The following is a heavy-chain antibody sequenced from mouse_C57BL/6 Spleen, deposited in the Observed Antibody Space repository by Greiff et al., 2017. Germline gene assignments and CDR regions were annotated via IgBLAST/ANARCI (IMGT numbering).Heavy chain of an antibody. D-gene: IGHD1-1*01. CDR2: IDPETGGT. Sequence: VKLQESGAELVRPGASVTLSCKASGYTFTDYEMHWVKQTPVHGLEWIGAIDPETGGTAYNQKFKGKAILTADKSSSTAYMELRSLTSEDSAVYYCTSPPYYYGSSLDYWGQGTTLTVSS. CDR3: TSPPYYYGSSLDY. CDR1: GYTFTDYE. J-gene: IGHJ2*01. V-gene: IGHV1-15*01.